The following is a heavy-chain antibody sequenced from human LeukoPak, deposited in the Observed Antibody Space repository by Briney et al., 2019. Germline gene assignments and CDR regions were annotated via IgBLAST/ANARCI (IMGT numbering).Heavy chain of an antibody. J-gene: IGHJ4*02. CDR1: GYTFTGYY. D-gene: IGHD3-22*01. V-gene: IGHV1-2*02. Sequence: ASVKVSCKASGYTFTGYYMHWVRQAPGQGLEWMGWINPNSGGINYAQKFQGRVTMTRDTSISTAYMELSRLRSDDTAVYYCARGRRGYYYDSSGYYYDYWGQGTLVTVSS. CDR3: ARGRRGYYYDSSGYYYDY. CDR2: INPNSGGI.